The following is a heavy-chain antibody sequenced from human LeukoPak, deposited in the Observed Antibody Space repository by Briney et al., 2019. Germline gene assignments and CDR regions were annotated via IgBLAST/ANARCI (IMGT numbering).Heavy chain of an antibody. CDR1: GGSFSGYY. V-gene: IGHV4-34*01. J-gene: IGHJ3*02. Sequence: SETLSLTCAVYGGSFSGYYWSWNRQPPGKGLEWIGEINHGGSTNYNPSLKSRVTISVDTSKNQFSLKLSSVTAADTAVYYCARPYYYDSTDAFDIWGQGTMVTVSS. CDR3: ARPYYYDSTDAFDI. D-gene: IGHD3-22*01. CDR2: INHGGST.